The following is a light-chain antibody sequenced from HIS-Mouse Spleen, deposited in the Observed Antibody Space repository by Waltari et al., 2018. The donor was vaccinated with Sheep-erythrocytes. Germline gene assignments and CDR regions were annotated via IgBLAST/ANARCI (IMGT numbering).Light chain of an antibody. J-gene: IGLJ1*01. CDR1: SSDVGGYNY. CDR3: CSYAGSYNHV. V-gene: IGLV2-8*01. CDR2: EAS. Sequence: QSALTQPPSASGSPGPSVPISCTGTSSDVGGYNYLSWYQQHPGKAPKLMIYEASKRPSGVPDRFSGSKSGNTASLTISGLQAEDEADYYCCSYAGSYNHVFATGTKVTVL.